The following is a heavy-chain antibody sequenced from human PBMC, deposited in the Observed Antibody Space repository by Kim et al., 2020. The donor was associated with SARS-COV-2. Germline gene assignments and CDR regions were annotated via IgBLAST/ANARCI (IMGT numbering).Heavy chain of an antibody. Sequence: ASVKVSCKASGYTFTSYAMHWVRQAPGQRLEWMGWINAGNGNTKYSQKFQGRVTITRDTSASTAYMELSSLRSEDTAVYYCASGGRSLDYDILTGYPYYYYGMDVWGQGTTVTVSS. J-gene: IGHJ6*02. CDR3: ASGGRSLDYDILTGYPYYYYGMDV. CDR2: INAGNGNT. V-gene: IGHV1-3*01. CDR1: GYTFTSYA. D-gene: IGHD3-9*01.